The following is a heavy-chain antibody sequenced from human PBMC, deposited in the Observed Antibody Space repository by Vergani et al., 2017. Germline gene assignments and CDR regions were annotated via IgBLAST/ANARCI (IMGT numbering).Heavy chain of an antibody. CDR3: ARGRYCSSTSCYTTNYYYMDV. D-gene: IGHD2-2*02. CDR1: GGSFSGYY. Sequence: QVQLQQWGAGLLEPSETLSLTCAVYGGSFSGYYWSWIRQPPGKGLEWIGEINHSGSTNYNPSLKSRVTISVDTSKNQFSLKLSSVTAADTAVYYCARGRYCSSTSCYTTNYYYMDVWGKGTTVTVSS. V-gene: IGHV4-34*01. CDR2: INHSGST. J-gene: IGHJ6*03.